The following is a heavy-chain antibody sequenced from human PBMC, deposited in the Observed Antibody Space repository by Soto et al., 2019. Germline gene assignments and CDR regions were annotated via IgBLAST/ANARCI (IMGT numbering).Heavy chain of an antibody. CDR3: ASLSAMSHYYGPDV. J-gene: IGHJ6*02. D-gene: IGHD2-21*01. CDR1: GGSTSSGDYY. V-gene: IGHV4-30-4*01. Sequence: PSETLSLTCTVSGGSTSSGDYYWSWIRQPPGKGLEWIGYIYYSGSTYYNPSLKSRVSISVDTSKNQFSLKLSSVTAADTAVYYCASLSAMSHYYGPDVWGQGTTVTVSS. CDR2: IYYSGST.